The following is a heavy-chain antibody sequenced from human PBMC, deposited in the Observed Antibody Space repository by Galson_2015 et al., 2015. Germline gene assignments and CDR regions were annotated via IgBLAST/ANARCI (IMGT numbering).Heavy chain of an antibody. CDR1: GYTFTDYY. CDR2: INPDSDGS. V-gene: IGHV1-2*06. CDR3: ARDSYRSNWRFDF. D-gene: IGHD4-11*01. Sequence: SVKVSCKASGYTFTDYYMHWVRQAPGQGLEWMGRINPDSDGSNYAQKFQGRVTMTRDTSISTVYMELSRLTSDDTAVYYCARDSYRSNWRFDFWGQGTLVTVSS. J-gene: IGHJ4*02.